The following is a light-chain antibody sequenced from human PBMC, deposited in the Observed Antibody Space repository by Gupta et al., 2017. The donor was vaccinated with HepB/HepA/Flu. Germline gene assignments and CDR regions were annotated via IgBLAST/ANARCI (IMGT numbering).Light chain of an antibody. J-gene: IGKJ3*01. Sequence: EIVMTQSPATLSVSPGERATLSCRASQSVSSNLAWYQQKPGQAPRLLIYGASTRATGITARFSGSGAGTECTLTISSLQSEDFAVYYCQQYNNWDPLFTFGHGTKVDIK. CDR2: GAS. CDR1: QSVSSN. V-gene: IGKV3-15*01. CDR3: QQYNNWDPLFT.